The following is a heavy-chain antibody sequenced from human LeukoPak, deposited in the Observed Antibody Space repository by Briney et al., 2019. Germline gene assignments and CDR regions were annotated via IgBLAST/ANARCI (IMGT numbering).Heavy chain of an antibody. CDR3: AKDRCLTTTCYVDY. CDR1: GFAFSSHA. D-gene: IGHD2-2*01. CDR2: ISGSACST. V-gene: IGHV3-23*01. Sequence: GGSLRLSCAASGFAFSSHAMNRVRQAPGKGLESVSGISGSACSTYYADSVKGRFSISRDNSKNTLYLQMSSLRADDTAVYYCAKDRCLTTTCYVDYWGQGTLVTVSS. J-gene: IGHJ4*02.